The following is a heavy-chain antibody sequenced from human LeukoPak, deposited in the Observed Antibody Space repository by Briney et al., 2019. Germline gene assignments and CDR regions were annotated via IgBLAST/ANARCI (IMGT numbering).Heavy chain of an antibody. CDR2: ITDSGGDT. Sequence: GGSLRLSCAASGFTFTRYAMSWVRQAPGEGLDWGAAITDSGGDTYHADSVKGRFTISRDNSKNTLYLQMNSLRAEDTAVYYCAKGSSTSRPYCFEYWGQGTLVTVSS. D-gene: IGHD2-15*01. J-gene: IGHJ4*02. V-gene: IGHV3-23*01. CDR1: GFTFTRYA. CDR3: AKGSSTSRPYCFEY.